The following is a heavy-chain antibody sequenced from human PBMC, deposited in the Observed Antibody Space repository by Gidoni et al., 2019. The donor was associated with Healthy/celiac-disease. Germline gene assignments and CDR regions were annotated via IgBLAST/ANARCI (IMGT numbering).Heavy chain of an antibody. D-gene: IGHD4-17*01. CDR2: IYYSGST. CDR3: ARAATTVTQDAFDI. V-gene: IGHV4-31*02. J-gene: IGHJ3*02. Sequence: IYYSGSTYYNPSLKSRVTISIDTSKNQFSLKLSSVTAADTAVYHCARAATTVTQDAFDIWGQGTMVTVSS.